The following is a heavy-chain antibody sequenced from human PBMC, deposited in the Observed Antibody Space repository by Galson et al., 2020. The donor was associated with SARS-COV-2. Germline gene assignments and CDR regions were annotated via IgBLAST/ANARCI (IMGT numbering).Heavy chain of an antibody. J-gene: IGHJ5*02. CDR2: IYYSGST. V-gene: IGHV4-39*07. Sequence: SETLSLTCTVSGGSISSSSYYWGWLRQPPGKGLEWIGSIYYSGSTYYNPSLKSRVTISVDTSKNQFSLKLSSVTAADTAVYYCARTVWMADCSSTSCYTCWFDPWGQGTLVTVSS. CDR3: ARTVWMADCSSTSCYTCWFDP. D-gene: IGHD2-2*02. CDR1: GGSISSSSYY.